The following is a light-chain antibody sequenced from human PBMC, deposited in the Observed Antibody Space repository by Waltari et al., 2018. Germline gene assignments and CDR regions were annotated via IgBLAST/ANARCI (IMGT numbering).Light chain of an antibody. CDR1: QSVGGN. Sequence: ERVLTQSPDTLSVSPGERATLSCRASQSVGGNVAWYQQRPGQAPRLLIFGASIRASGIPARFSGSGSGTECTFTISSLESEDLAVYYGLKYNNWPRTFGQGTKVEV. CDR2: GAS. V-gene: IGKV3-15*01. CDR3: LKYNNWPRT. J-gene: IGKJ1*01.